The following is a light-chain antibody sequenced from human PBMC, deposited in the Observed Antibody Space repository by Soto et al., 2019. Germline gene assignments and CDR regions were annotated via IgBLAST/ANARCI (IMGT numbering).Light chain of an antibody. Sequence: VLTPSPATLSFAPEDRAALSCTAIETVSSDFLAWYQQKPGQAPRLLLYDASNRATGIPARFSGSGSGTDFTLTISSLEPQDFAVYYCQQRSNWPPWTFGQGTKVDIK. CDR1: ETVSSD. CDR2: DAS. CDR3: QQRSNWPPWT. V-gene: IGKV3-11*01. J-gene: IGKJ1*01.